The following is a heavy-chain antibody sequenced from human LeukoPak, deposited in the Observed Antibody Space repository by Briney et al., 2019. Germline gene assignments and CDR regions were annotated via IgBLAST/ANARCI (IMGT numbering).Heavy chain of an antibody. CDR2: IYYSGIT. Sequence: SETLSLTCTVSGGSISSSSYYWGWFRQPPGTGLEWIGSIYYSGITYYNPSLKSRVTISVDTSKNQFSLKLSSVTAADTAVYYCARERAYCGGDCAAPDYWGQGTLVTVSS. D-gene: IGHD2-21*02. J-gene: IGHJ4*02. CDR1: GGSISSSSYY. CDR3: ARERAYCGGDCAAPDY. V-gene: IGHV4-39*07.